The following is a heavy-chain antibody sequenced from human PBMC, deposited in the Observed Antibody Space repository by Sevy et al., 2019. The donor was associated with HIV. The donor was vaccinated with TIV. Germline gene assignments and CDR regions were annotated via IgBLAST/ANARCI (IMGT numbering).Heavy chain of an antibody. V-gene: IGHV3-21*01. Sequence: GGSLRLSCAASGFMFSSDSMNWVRQAPGKGLEWVSSISSSSRYIYYADSVKGRFTISRDNAKNSLSLQMNSLRAEDTAVYYWAREGWGGAARPNYFDYWGQGTLVIVSS. CDR1: GFMFSSDS. D-gene: IGHD6-6*01. CDR3: AREGWGGAARPNYFDY. J-gene: IGHJ4*02. CDR2: ISSSSRYI.